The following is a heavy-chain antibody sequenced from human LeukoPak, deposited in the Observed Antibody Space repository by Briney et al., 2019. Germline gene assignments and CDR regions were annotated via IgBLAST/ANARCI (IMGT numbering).Heavy chain of an antibody. Sequence: PGGSLRLSCAASGFTFSSYSMNWVRQAPGKGLEWVSHISSSSSTIYYADSVKGRFTISRDNAKNSLYLQMNSLRAEDTAVYYCARAGLYYYDSSGLDYWGQGTLVTVSS. CDR3: ARAGLYYYDSSGLDY. CDR1: GFTFSSYS. D-gene: IGHD3-22*01. CDR2: ISSSSSTI. J-gene: IGHJ4*02. V-gene: IGHV3-48*01.